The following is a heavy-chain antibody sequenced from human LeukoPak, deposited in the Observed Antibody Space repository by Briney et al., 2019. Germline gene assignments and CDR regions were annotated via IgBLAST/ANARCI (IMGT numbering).Heavy chain of an antibody. V-gene: IGHV3-30*18. CDR1: GFTFSSYG. Sequence: PGRSLRLSCAASGFTFSSYGMHWVRQAPGKGLEWVAVISYDGSNKYYADSVKGRFTISRDNSKNTLYLQMNSLRAEDTAVYYCAKVPVTTGVQGWGQGTLDTVSS. CDR3: AKVPVTTGVQG. D-gene: IGHD4-23*01. CDR2: ISYDGSNK. J-gene: IGHJ4*02.